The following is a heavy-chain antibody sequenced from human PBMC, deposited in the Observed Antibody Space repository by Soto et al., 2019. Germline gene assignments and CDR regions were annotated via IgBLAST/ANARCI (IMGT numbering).Heavy chain of an antibody. CDR3: ARGPSAAAPLSDWYFDL. V-gene: IGHV3-48*02. Sequence: GGSLRLSCAASGFTFSGYSMNWVRQAPGKGLEWVSYIASTSWNIYYADTVKGRFTISRDNAKNSLYLQMNSLRDEDTAVYYCARGPSAAAPLSDWYFDLWGRGTLVTVSS. CDR2: IASTSWNI. CDR1: GFTFSGYS. D-gene: IGHD2-2*01. J-gene: IGHJ2*01.